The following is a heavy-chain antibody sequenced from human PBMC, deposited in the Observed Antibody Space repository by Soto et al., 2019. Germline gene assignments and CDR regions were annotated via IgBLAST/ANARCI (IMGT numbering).Heavy chain of an antibody. D-gene: IGHD6-13*01. CDR3: AKGTGGYSSSWSWFDP. CDR2: ISGSGGST. J-gene: IGHJ5*02. CDR1: GFTFSSYA. V-gene: IGHV3-23*01. Sequence: RLSCAASGFTFSSYAMSWVRQAPGKGLEWVSAISGSGGSTYYADSVKGRFTISRDNSKNALYLQMNSLRAEDTAVYYCAKGTGGYSSSWSWFDPWGQGTLVTVSS.